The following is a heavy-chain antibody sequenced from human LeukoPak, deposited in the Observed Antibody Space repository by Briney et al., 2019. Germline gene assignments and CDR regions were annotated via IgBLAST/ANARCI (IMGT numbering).Heavy chain of an antibody. D-gene: IGHD3-10*01. CDR2: IGTAGDT. J-gene: IGHJ3*02. CDR3: AREGSGNAFDI. V-gene: IGHV3-13*01. CDR1: GFTFSSYD. Sequence: GGSLRLSCAASGFTFSSYDMHWVRQATGKGLEWVSAIGTAGDTYYPGSVKGRFTISRENAKNSLYLQMNSPRAGDTAVYYCAREGSGNAFDIWGQGTMVTVSS.